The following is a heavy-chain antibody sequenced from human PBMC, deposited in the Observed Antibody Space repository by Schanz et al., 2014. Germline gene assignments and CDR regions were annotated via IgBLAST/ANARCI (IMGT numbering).Heavy chain of an antibody. J-gene: IGHJ3*02. CDR3: TRGGYSYALSAFDI. Sequence: VQLEQSGAEVKKPGSSVKVSCEASRYTFNTYGLNWVRQAPGQGLEWMGWISAYNGNTNYAQKLQGRVTMTTDTSTSTAYMELRSLRSDDTALYYCTRGGYSYALSAFDIWGQGTMVTVSS. V-gene: IGHV1-18*01. CDR2: ISAYNGNT. D-gene: IGHD5-18*01. CDR1: RYTFNTYG.